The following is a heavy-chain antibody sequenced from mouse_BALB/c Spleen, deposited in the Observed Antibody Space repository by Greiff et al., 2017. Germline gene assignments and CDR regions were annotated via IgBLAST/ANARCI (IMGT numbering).Heavy chain of an antibody. Sequence: EVQLQQSGTVLARPGASVKMSCKASGYTFTSYWMHWVKQRPGQGLEWIGAIYPGNSDTSYNQKFKGKAKLTAVTSTSTAYMELSSLTNEDSAVYYCTRDGNYEAWFAYWGQGTLVTVSA. CDR2: IYPGNSDT. J-gene: IGHJ3*01. V-gene: IGHV1-5*01. D-gene: IGHD2-1*01. CDR1: GYTFTSYW. CDR3: TRDGNYEAWFAY.